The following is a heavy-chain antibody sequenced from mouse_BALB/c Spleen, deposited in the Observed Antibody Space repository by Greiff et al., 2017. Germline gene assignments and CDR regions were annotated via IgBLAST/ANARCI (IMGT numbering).Heavy chain of an antibody. CDR1: GFTFSSYT. V-gene: IGHV5-9*03. CDR3: ARSTVVVEGYYFDY. J-gene: IGHJ2*01. Sequence: EVQRVESGGGLVKPGGSLKLSCAASGFTFSSYTMSWVRQTPEKRLEWVATISSGGGNTYYPDSVKGRFSISRDNAKNNLYLQMSSLRSEDTALYYCARSTVVVEGYYFDYWGQGTTLTVSS. D-gene: IGHD1-1*01. CDR2: ISSGGGNT.